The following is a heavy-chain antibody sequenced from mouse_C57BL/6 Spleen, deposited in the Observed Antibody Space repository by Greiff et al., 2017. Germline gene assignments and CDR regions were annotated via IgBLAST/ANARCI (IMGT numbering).Heavy chain of an antibody. V-gene: IGHV5-4*01. CDR1: GFTFSSYA. CDR3: ARDDLIYYGNYNY. CDR2: ISAGGNYT. D-gene: IGHD2-1*01. Sequence: EVKLVESGGGLVKPGGSLKLSCAASGFTFSSYAMSWVRQTPGKRLEWVATISAGGNYTYYPDNVKGRFTISRDNAKNNLYLQMSHLKSEDTTMYYYARDDLIYYGNYNYWGQGTTLTVSS. J-gene: IGHJ2*01.